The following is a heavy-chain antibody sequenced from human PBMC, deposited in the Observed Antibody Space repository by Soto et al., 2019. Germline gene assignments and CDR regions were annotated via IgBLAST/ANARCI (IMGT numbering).Heavy chain of an antibody. Sequence: GASVKVSCKASGYTFTSYYMHWVRQAPGQGLEWMGIINPSGGSTSYAQKFQGRVTMTRDTSTSTVYMELSSLRSEDTAVYYCARALIGSDDSSGYYWAFDIWGQGTMVTVSS. J-gene: IGHJ3*02. CDR2: INPSGGST. D-gene: IGHD3-22*01. V-gene: IGHV1-46*01. CDR3: ARALIGSDDSSGYYWAFDI. CDR1: GYTFTSYY.